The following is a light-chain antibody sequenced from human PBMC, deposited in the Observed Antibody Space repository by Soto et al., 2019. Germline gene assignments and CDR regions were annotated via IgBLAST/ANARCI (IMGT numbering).Light chain of an antibody. V-gene: IGLV2-14*02. CDR3: CSYTTSGTYVL. J-gene: IGLJ3*02. CDR1: SSDVGSYNL. CDR2: EGS. Sequence: QSALTQPASVSGSPGQSITISCTGTSSDVGSYNLVSWYQQHPGKAPKLMIYEGSKRPSGVPNRFSGSKSGNTASLTISGLQAEDEADYHCCSYTTSGTYVLFGGGTQLTVL.